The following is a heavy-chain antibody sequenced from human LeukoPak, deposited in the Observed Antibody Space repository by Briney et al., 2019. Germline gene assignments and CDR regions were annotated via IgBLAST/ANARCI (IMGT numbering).Heavy chain of an antibody. D-gene: IGHD3-3*01. CDR2: IYTSGST. V-gene: IGHV4-4*07. Sequence: SETLSLTCTVSGGSISSYYWSWIRQPPGKGLEWIGRIYTSGSTNYNPSLKSRVTMLVDTSKNQFSLKLSSVTAADTAVYYCAREPYYDFWSGYSTYYYYYMDVWGKGTTVTVSS. J-gene: IGHJ6*03. CDR3: AREPYYDFWSGYSTYYYYYMDV. CDR1: GGSISSYY.